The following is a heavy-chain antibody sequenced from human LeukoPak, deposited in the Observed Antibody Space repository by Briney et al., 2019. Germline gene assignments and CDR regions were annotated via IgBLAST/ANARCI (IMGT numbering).Heavy chain of an antibody. D-gene: IGHD6-6*01. CDR1: GGTFSSYA. CDR3: ARGARIAARRENWFDP. V-gene: IGHV1-8*02. CDR2: MNPNSGNT. J-gene: IGHJ5*02. Sequence: ASVKVSRKASGGTFSSYAISWVRQAPGQGLEWMGWMNPNSGNTGYAQKFQGRVTMTRNTSISTAYMELSSLRSEDTAVYYCARGARIAARRENWFDPWGQGTLVTVSS.